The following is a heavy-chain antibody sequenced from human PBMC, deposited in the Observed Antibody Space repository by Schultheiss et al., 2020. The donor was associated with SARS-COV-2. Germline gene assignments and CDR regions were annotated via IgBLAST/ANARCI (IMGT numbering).Heavy chain of an antibody. Sequence: SETLSLTCTVSGGSISSGSYYWSWIRQPAGKGLEWIGRISSRGNTKYNPSLTSRVTISVDRSKNQFSLKLSSVTAADTAVYYCARVGNFVALGAFDIWGQGTMVTVSS. CDR3: ARVGNFVALGAFDI. V-gene: IGHV4-61*02. J-gene: IGHJ3*02. D-gene: IGHD1-7*01. CDR1: GGSISSGSYY. CDR2: ISSRGNT.